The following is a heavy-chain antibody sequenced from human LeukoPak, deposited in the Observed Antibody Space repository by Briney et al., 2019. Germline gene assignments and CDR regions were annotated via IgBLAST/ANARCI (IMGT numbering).Heavy chain of an antibody. CDR2: ISSSSSYI. V-gene: IGHV3-21*01. CDR1: GFTFSSYS. CDR3: ARAYDFWSGYWPFDY. D-gene: IGHD3-3*01. J-gene: IGHJ4*02. Sequence: GGSLRLSCAASGFTFSSYSMNWVRQAPGKGLEWVSSISSSSSYIYYVDSVKGRFTISRDNAKNSLYLQMNSLRAEDTAVYYCARAYDFWSGYWPFDYWGQGTLVTVSS.